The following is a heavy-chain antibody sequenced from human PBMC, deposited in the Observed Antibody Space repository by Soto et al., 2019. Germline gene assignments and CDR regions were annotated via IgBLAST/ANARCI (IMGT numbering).Heavy chain of an antibody. CDR2: ISGSGGGGNT. CDR1: GFSFSNYA. V-gene: IGHV3-23*01. J-gene: IGHJ5*02. CDR3: AKGDRWFDP. Sequence: HPGGSLRLSCVASGFSFSNYAISWVRQGPGKGLEWVSSISGSGGGGNTSYTDSARGRFTISRDKSKNTLYLQMNSLRAEDTAVYYCAKGDRWFDPWGQGTLVTVSS.